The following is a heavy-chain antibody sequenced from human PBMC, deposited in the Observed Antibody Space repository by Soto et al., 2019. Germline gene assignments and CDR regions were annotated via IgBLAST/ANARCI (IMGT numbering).Heavy chain of an antibody. V-gene: IGHV3-33*01. D-gene: IGHD3-22*01. J-gene: IGHJ3*02. CDR2: IWYDGSNK. Sequence: QVQLVESGGGVVQPGRSLRLSCAASGFTFSSYGMHWVRQAPGKGLEWVAVIWYDGSNKYYADSVKGRFTISRDNSKNTLYLQMNSLRAEVTAVYYCARPMCPHYYDSSGYCGAFDIWGQGTMVTVSS. CDR3: ARPMCPHYYDSSGYCGAFDI. CDR1: GFTFSSYG.